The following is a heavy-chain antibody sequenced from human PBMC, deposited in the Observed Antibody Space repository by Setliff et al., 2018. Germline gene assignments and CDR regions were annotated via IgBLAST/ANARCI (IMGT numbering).Heavy chain of an antibody. J-gene: IGHJ4*02. CDR3: ARSDGGSSGLDY. CDR1: GFTFSSYW. V-gene: IGHV3-30-3*01. CDR2: SRYAENYQ. D-gene: IGHD2-15*01. Sequence: GGSLRLSCAASGFTFSSYWMSWVRQAPGKGLEWVAVSRYAENYQYYADSVKGRFTISRDNPENTLYLQMNSLRPDDTAVYHCARSDGGSSGLDYWGQGTLVTVSS.